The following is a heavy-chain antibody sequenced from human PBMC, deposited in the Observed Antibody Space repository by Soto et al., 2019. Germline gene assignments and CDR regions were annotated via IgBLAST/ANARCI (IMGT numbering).Heavy chain of an antibody. Sequence: ASVKVSCKASGYTFTSYGISWVRQAPGQGLEWMGWISAYNGNTNYAQKLQGRVTMTTDTSTNTAYMELRSLRSDDTAVYYCARVEDIVVVPAASWFDPWGQGTLVTVSS. J-gene: IGHJ5*02. CDR1: GYTFTSYG. D-gene: IGHD2-2*01. V-gene: IGHV1-18*01. CDR3: ARVEDIVVVPAASWFDP. CDR2: ISAYNGNT.